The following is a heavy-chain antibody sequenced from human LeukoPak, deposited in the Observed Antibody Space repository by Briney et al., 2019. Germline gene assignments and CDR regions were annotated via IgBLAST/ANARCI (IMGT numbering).Heavy chain of an antibody. CDR1: GYTSTSYD. V-gene: IGHV1-8*01. J-gene: IGHJ4*02. CDR2: MNPNSGNT. CDR3: AGYCSSTSCLRY. D-gene: IGHD2-2*01. Sequence: GASVKVSCKASGYTSTSYDINWVRQATGQGLEWMGWMNPNSGNTGYAQKFQGRVTMTRNTSTSTAYMELSSLRSEDTAVYYCAGYCSSTSCLRYWGQGTLVTVSS.